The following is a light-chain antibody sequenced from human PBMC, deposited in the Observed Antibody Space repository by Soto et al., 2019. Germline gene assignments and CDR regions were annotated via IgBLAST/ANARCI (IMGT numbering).Light chain of an antibody. CDR3: QHYNSYSEA. J-gene: IGKJ1*01. V-gene: IGKV1-5*01. CDR2: AAS. CDR1: QTISSW. Sequence: DIQMTQSPSTLSGSVGDRVTITCRASQTISSWLAWYQQKPGKAPKLLIYAASTLESGVSSRFSGRGSGTEFTLTISSLQPDDFATYYCQHYNSYSEAFGQGTKVDIK.